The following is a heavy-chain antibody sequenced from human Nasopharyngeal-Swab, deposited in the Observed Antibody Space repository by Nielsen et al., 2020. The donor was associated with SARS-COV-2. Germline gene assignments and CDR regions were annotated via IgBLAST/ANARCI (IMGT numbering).Heavy chain of an antibody. V-gene: IGHV1-18*01. Sequence: ASVKVSCKASGYTFTSYGISWVRQAPGQGLEWMGWISAYNGNTNYAQKLQGRVTMTRNTSISTAYMELSSLRSEDTAVYYCASWGYFQHWGQGTLVTVSS. CDR2: ISAYNGNT. CDR3: ASWGYFQH. CDR1: GYTFTSYG. D-gene: IGHD3-16*01. J-gene: IGHJ1*01.